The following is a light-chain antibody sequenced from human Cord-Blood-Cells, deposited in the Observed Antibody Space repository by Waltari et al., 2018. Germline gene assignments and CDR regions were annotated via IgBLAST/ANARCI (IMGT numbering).Light chain of an antibody. V-gene: IGLV2-14*01. J-gene: IGLJ1*01. CDR3: SSYTSSSTLYV. Sequence: SALTRPASVSGSPGQAISIPCPGTTSGVWGYTYVSWYQQHPGKAPKLMIYEVSNRPSGVSNRFSGSKSGKPASLTISGLQAEDEADYYCSSYTSSSTLYVFGTGTKVTVL. CDR2: EVS. CDR1: TSGVWGYTY.